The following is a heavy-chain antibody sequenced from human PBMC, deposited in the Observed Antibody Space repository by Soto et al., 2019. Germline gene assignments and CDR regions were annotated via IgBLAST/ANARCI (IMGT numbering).Heavy chain of an antibody. D-gene: IGHD3-10*01. J-gene: IGHJ5*02. CDR2: INHSGST. CDR1: GGSFSGYY. V-gene: IGHV4-34*01. Sequence: SETLSLTCAVYGGSFSGYYWSWIRQPPGKGLEWIGEINHSGSTNYNPSLKSRVTISVDTSKNQFSLKLSSVTAADTAVYYCARVLLWFGELSAHFGWFDPWGQGTLVTVSS. CDR3: ARVLLWFGELSAHFGWFDP.